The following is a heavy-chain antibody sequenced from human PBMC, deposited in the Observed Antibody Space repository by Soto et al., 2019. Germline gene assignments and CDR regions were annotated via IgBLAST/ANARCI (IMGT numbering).Heavy chain of an antibody. CDR2: ISGSGGST. CDR3: AKVKAVAGPDDYYYYGMDV. D-gene: IGHD6-19*01. CDR1: GFTFSSYA. Sequence: PGWSLRLSCAASGFTFSSYAMSWVRQAPGKGLEWVSAISGSGGSTYYADSVKGRFTISRDNSKNTLYLQMNSLRAEDTAVYYCAKVKAVAGPDDYYYYGMDVWGQGTTVTGSS. V-gene: IGHV3-23*01. J-gene: IGHJ6*02.